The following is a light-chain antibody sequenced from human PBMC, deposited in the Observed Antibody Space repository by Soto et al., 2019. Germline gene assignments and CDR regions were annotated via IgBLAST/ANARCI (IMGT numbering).Light chain of an antibody. CDR3: QKYNSAPYT. V-gene: IGKV1-27*01. Sequence: DIQMTQSPSSLSASVGDRVTITCRASQGISNYLAWYKQKPGKVPNLLIYAASTLQSGVPSRFSGGGSGTDFTLTINTLQPEDVATYYCQKYNSAPYTFGQRTRLEIK. CDR2: AAS. J-gene: IGKJ2*01. CDR1: QGISNY.